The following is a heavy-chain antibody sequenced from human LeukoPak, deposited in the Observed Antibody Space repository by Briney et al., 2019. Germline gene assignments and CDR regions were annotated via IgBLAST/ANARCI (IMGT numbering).Heavy chain of an antibody. CDR3: ARDFGSSGPPEPYYFDY. J-gene: IGHJ4*02. V-gene: IGHV4-4*07. D-gene: IGHD6-19*01. CDR1: GGSISSYY. CDR2: IYTSGST. Sequence: SETLSLTCTVSGGSISSYYWSWIRQPAGKGLEWIGRIYTSGSTNYNPSLKSRVTMSVETSKNQFSLKLSSVTAADTAVYYCARDFGSSGPPEPYYFDYWGQGTLVTVSS.